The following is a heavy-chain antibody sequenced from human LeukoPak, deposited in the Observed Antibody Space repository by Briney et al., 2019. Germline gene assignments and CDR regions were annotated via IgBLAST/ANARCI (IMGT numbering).Heavy chain of an antibody. Sequence: ASVKVSCKASGYTFTSHFMHWMRQAPGQGLEWMGIINPSGGSTNYAQKFQGRLTMTRDMSTSTVYMELSSLRSEDTAVYYCARVATIYYDSSGGPFDIWGQGTMVTVSS. J-gene: IGHJ3*02. CDR1: GYTFTSHF. CDR3: ARVATIYYDSSGGPFDI. V-gene: IGHV1-46*01. CDR2: INPSGGST. D-gene: IGHD3-22*01.